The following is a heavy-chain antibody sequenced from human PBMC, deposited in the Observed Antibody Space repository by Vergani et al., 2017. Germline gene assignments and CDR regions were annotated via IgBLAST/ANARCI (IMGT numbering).Heavy chain of an antibody. V-gene: IGHV4-39*07. J-gene: IGHJ3*02. CDR2: IYYSGST. D-gene: IGHD3-16*01. Sequence: QLQLQESGPGLVKPSETLSLTCTVSGGSISSSSYYWGWIRQPPGKGLEWIGYIYYSGSTYYNPSLKSRVTISVDTSKNQFSLKLTSVTAADTAVYFCAREKGDLRGDAFDIWGQGTMVSVSS. CDR3: AREKGDLRGDAFDI. CDR1: GGSISSSSYY.